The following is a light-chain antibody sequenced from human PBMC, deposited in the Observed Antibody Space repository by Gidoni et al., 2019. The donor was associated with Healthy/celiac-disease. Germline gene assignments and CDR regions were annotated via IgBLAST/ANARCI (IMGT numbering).Light chain of an antibody. CDR1: QSVLYSFNNKNY. V-gene: IGKV4-1*01. CDR3: QQYYSTRT. J-gene: IGKJ1*01. Sequence: DIEMNDSPDALAVSLCERATNNCKSSQSVLYSFNNKNYLAWYQQKPGHPPKLFISWSSTRESGVRVRFSGSGSGSDFTLTISSLQADDVAVYYCQQYYSTRTFXQXTKVEIK. CDR2: WSS.